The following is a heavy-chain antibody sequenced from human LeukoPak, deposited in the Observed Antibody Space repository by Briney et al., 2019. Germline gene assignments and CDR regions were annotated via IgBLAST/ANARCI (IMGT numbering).Heavy chain of an antibody. CDR1: GGSLNSYY. J-gene: IGHJ4*02. CDR2: IYYSGST. V-gene: IGHV4-59*08. CDR3: VRHGESGRHHAYFDS. D-gene: IGHD3-10*01. Sequence: SETLSLTCTVSGGSLNSYYWGWLRQPTGKGLEWVGYIYYSGSTNYNSSLKSRVAISVDTSKNQFSLKLSSVNAGDTAIYYCVRHGESGRHHAYFDSWGQGALVTVSS.